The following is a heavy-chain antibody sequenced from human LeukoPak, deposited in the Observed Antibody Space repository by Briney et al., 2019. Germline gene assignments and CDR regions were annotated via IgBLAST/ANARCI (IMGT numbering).Heavy chain of an antibody. Sequence: ASVKVSCKASGYTFTSYDINWVRQATGQGLEWMGWINPNSGGTNYAQKFQGRVTMTRDTSISTAYMELSRLRSDDTAVYYCARGSSGWYSFDPWGQGTLVTVSS. D-gene: IGHD6-19*01. CDR2: INPNSGGT. CDR1: GYTFTSYD. CDR3: ARGSSGWYSFDP. J-gene: IGHJ5*02. V-gene: IGHV1-2*02.